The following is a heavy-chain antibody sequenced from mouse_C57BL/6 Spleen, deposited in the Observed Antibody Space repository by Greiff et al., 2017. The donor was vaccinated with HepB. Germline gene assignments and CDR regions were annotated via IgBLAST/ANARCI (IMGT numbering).Heavy chain of an antibody. CDR3: ARRVLWSLYYYAMDY. CDR1: GYTFTDYN. V-gene: IGHV1-18*01. CDR2: INPNNGGT. Sequence: EVQLQQSGPELVKPGASVKIPCKASGYTFTDYNMDWVKQSHGKSLEWIGDINPNNGGTIYNQKFKGKATLTVDKSSSTAYMELRSLTSEDTAVYYCARRVLWSLYYYAMDYWGQGTSVTVSS. D-gene: IGHD1-1*02. J-gene: IGHJ4*01.